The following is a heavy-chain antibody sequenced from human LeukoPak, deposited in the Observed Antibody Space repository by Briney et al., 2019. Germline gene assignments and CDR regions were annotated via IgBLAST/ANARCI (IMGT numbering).Heavy chain of an antibody. CDR2: IYYSGST. CDR1: GGSISSSSYY. J-gene: IGHJ4*02. CDR3: ARACCSRTSCYIEGGYFDY. V-gene: IGHV4-39*07. Sequence: SETLSLTCTVSGGSISSSSYYWGWIRQPPGKGLEWIGSIYYSGSTYYNPSLKSRVTISVDTSKNQFSLKLSSVTAADTAVYYCARACCSRTSCYIEGGYFDYWGQGTLVTVSS. D-gene: IGHD2-2*02.